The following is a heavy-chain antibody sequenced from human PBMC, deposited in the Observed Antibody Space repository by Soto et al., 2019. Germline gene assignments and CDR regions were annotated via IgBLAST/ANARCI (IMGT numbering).Heavy chain of an antibody. CDR2: IIPILGIA. Sequence: QVQLVQSGAEVKKPGSSVKVSCKASGGTFSSYTISWVRQAPGQGLEWMGRIIPILGIANYAQKFQSRVTITADKSTSTAYMELSSLRSEDTAVYYCARGGCSSTSCYGAYYYYYMDVWGKGTTVTVSS. CDR1: GGTFSSYT. V-gene: IGHV1-69*02. J-gene: IGHJ6*03. D-gene: IGHD2-2*01. CDR3: ARGGCSSTSCYGAYYYYYMDV.